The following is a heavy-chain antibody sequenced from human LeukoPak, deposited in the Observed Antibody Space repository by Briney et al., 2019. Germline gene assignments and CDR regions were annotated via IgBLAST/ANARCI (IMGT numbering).Heavy chain of an antibody. CDR3: AKNHYYDSRGFFPPMFY. V-gene: IGHV3-66*01. Sequence: GGSLRLSCAASGVTVSTNYMNWGRQAPGRGLEWVSVIYSGGSTYYVDSVKGRFTISRDNSNNKLYLQMNSLRAEDTAVYYCAKNHYYDSRGFFPPMFYSGPGTLVTVSS. CDR1: GVTVSTNY. J-gene: IGHJ4*02. CDR2: IYSGGST. D-gene: IGHD3-22*01.